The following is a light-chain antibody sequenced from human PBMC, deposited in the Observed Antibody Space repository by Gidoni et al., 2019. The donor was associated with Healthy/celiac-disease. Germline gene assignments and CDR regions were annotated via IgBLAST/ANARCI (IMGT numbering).Light chain of an antibody. V-gene: IGLV1-44*01. J-gene: IGLJ2*01. CDR1: SSNIGSNT. CDR3: AAWEDSLNGVV. CDR2: SKN. Sequence: QSVLTQPPSASGTPGQRVTISCSGSSSNIGSNTVNWYQQLPGTAPKPLIYSKNQRPSGVPDRFSGSKSGTTASLAISGLQSEDEADYYCAAWEDSLNGVVFGGGTKLTVL.